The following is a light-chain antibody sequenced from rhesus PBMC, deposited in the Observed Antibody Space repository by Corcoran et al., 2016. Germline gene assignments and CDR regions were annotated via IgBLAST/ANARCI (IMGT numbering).Light chain of an antibody. CDR1: QDISSD. CDR2: HAS. V-gene: IGKV1-25*01. J-gene: IGKJ4*01. CDR3: QQRNSCPLT. Sequence: DIQMTQSPSSLSASVGDRVTTTCRASQDISSDLAWDQQKSGTAPNLLIYHASILQSGVPSRFSGSGCGTAFTLTISSLQPEDFAMYYCQQRNSCPLTFGGGTKVEIK.